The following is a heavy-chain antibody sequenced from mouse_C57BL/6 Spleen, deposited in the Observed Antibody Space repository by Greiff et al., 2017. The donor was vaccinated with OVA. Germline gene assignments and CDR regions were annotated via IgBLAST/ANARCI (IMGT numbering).Heavy chain of an antibody. J-gene: IGHJ4*01. CDR2: IDPSDSYT. CDR1: GYTFTSYW. D-gene: IGHD2-1*01. V-gene: IGHV1-69*01. CDR3: ARGGGNYDAMED. Sequence: QVQLQQPGAELVMPGASVKLSCKASGYTFTSYWMHWVKQRPGQGLEWIGEIDPSDSYTNYNQKFKGKSTLTVDKSSSTAYMQLSSLTSEDSAVYYCARGGGNYDAMEDWGKGTSVTVSS.